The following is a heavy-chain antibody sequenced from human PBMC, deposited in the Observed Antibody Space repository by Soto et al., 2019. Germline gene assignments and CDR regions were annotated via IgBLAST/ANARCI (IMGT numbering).Heavy chain of an antibody. CDR3: ATRSGGGGAFDF. Sequence: PGGSLRLSCAASGFTFSRYEMNWVRRAPGKGLEWIAYIHGSATTMFYADSVKGRFTISRDNAKNSLYLQLNSLSAEDTAVYYCATRSGGGGAFDFWGQGTMVTVSS. D-gene: IGHD3-10*01. CDR1: GFTFSRYE. V-gene: IGHV3-48*03. CDR2: IHGSATTM. J-gene: IGHJ3*01.